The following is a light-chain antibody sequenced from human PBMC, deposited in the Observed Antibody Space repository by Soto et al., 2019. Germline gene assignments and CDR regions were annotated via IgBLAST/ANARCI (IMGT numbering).Light chain of an antibody. CDR1: SSDVGGYNY. CDR3: CSYAGSYTHYV. J-gene: IGLJ1*01. V-gene: IGLV2-11*01. Sequence: QSALTQPRSVSGSPGQSITISCTGTSSDVGGYNYVSWYRQHPGKAPKLMIYDVSKRPSGVPDRFSGSKSGNTASLTISGLQAADEADYYCCSYAGSYTHYVFGTGTKLTVL. CDR2: DVS.